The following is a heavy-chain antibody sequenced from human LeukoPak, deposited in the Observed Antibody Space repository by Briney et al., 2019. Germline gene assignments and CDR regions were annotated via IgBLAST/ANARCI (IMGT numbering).Heavy chain of an antibody. CDR1: GLTFSNHW. CDR2: IDGDGSGT. Sequence: GGSLRLSCAASGLTFSNHWMHWVRQAPGKGLVWVSRIDGDGSGTSYADSVKGRSTISRDNAKNTSYLQMDSLRAEDSAVYYCATVFDYWGQGTLVTVSS. J-gene: IGHJ4*02. D-gene: IGHD4-17*01. V-gene: IGHV3-74*01. CDR3: ATVFDY.